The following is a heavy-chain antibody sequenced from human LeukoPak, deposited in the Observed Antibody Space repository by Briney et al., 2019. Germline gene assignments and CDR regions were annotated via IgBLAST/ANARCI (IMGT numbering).Heavy chain of an antibody. J-gene: IGHJ4*02. CDR1: GSTFTSNY. V-gene: IGHV1-46*01. Sequence: ASVTVSCKASGSTFTSNYIHWVRHAPGQGLEWMGMIYPRDGSTSYAQKFQGRVTVTRDTSTSTVHMELSGLRSEDTAVYYCARDPRNYDFWRGDYYFDYWGQGTLVTVSS. D-gene: IGHD3-3*01. CDR2: IYPRDGST. CDR3: ARDPRNYDFWRGDYYFDY.